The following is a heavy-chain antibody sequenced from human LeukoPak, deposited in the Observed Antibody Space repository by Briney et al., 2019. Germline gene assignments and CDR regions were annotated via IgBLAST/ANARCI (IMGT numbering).Heavy chain of an antibody. V-gene: IGHV3-13*01. D-gene: IGHD6-13*01. J-gene: IGHJ4*02. CDR3: ARMDRACSWYYYCPAYYFDD. Sequence: PAGPVRLPCAACGFTSSSYDKHWVPQATGKGLEGGSAIGTAGDTYYPVSVKGRFNISRENAKNYLYLQMNSLRAENTGVYYGARMDRACSWYYYCPAYYFDDWGQGTLVTVSS. CDR2: IGTAGDT. CDR1: GFTSSSYD.